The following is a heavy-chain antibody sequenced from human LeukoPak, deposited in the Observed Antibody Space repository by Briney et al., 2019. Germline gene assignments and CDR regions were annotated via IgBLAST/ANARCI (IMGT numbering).Heavy chain of an antibody. Sequence: GESLKISCKASGYSFTNYWIGWVRQMPGKGLEWMGIIYPGDSDTSYSPSFQGQVTTSADKSISLAYLQWSSLKASDTAMYYCARPRGYSGYDYFDYWGQGTLVTVSS. J-gene: IGHJ4*02. V-gene: IGHV5-51*01. CDR1: GYSFTNYW. CDR3: ARPRGYSGYDYFDY. CDR2: IYPGDSDT. D-gene: IGHD5-12*01.